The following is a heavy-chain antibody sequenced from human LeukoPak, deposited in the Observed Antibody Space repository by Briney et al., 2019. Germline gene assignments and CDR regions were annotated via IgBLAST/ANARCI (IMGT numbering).Heavy chain of an antibody. Sequence: ASVKVSCKASGYTFTGYHMHWVRQAPGQGLEWMGRINPNSGDTNYAQKFQGRVTMTRDTSISTAYMELSRLRLDDTAVYYCARDYCSSTSCLFDYWGQGTLVTVSS. D-gene: IGHD2-2*01. CDR3: ARDYCSSTSCLFDY. CDR1: GYTFTGYH. J-gene: IGHJ4*02. CDR2: INPNSGDT. V-gene: IGHV1-2*06.